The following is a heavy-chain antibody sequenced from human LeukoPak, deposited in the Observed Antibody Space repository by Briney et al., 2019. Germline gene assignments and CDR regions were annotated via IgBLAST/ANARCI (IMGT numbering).Heavy chain of an antibody. V-gene: IGHV3-7*05. J-gene: IGHJ4*02. CDR3: ARGRMAVAGSYEY. CDR1: GFTFSSYW. Sequence: QPGGSLRLSCAASGFTFSSYWMSWVRQAPGKGLEWVANVKQDGSEKYYVDSVKGRFTISRDNAKNSLYLQMNSLRAEDTAVYYCARGRMAVAGSYEYWGQGTLVTVSS. D-gene: IGHD6-19*01. CDR2: VKQDGSEK.